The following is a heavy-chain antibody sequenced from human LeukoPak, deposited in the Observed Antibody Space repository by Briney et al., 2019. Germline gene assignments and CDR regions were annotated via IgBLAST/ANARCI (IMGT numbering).Heavy chain of an antibody. D-gene: IGHD4-17*01. V-gene: IGHV4-34*01. Sequence: SETLSLTCAVYGGSFSGYYWSWIRQPPGKGLEWIGEINHSGSTNYNPSLKSRVTISVDTSKNQFSLKLSSVTAADAAVYYCARGSVTFDPWGQGTLVTVSS. CDR1: GGSFSGYY. J-gene: IGHJ5*02. CDR2: INHSGST. CDR3: ARGSVTFDP.